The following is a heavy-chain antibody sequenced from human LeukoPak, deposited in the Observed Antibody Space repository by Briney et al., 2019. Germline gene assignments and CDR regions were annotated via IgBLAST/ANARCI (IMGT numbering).Heavy chain of an antibody. Sequence: ASVTVSCKASGYTFTSYYMHWVRQAPGQGLEWMGIINPSGGSTSYAQKFQGRVTMTRDMSTSTVYMELSSLRSEDTAVYYCARDRFGEGTFDYWGQGTLVTVSS. V-gene: IGHV1-46*01. CDR1: GYTFTSYY. D-gene: IGHD3-10*01. CDR2: INPSGGST. CDR3: ARDRFGEGTFDY. J-gene: IGHJ4*02.